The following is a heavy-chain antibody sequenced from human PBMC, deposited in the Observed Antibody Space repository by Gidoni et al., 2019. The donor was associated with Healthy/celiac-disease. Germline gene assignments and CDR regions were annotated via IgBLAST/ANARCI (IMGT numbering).Heavy chain of an antibody. CDR2: IYYSGGT. J-gene: IGHJ4*02. D-gene: IGHD6-19*01. V-gene: IGHV4-39*01. Sequence: QLQLQESGPGLVKPSETLSLTCTVSGGSISSNSYYWGWIRQPPGKGLDWIGCIYYSGGTYYNPSLKSRVTISVDTSKNQFSLKLSSVTAADTAVYYCARLEGLSSGWYWSAYWGQGTLVTVSS. CDR1: GGSISSNSYY. CDR3: ARLEGLSSGWYWSAY.